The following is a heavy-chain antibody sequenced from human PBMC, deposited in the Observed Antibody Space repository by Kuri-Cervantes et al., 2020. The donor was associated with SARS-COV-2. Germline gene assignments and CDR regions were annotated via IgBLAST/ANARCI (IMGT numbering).Heavy chain of an antibody. J-gene: IGHJ3*02. D-gene: IGHD3-22*01. CDR2: IDPSDSYT. CDR3: TSPRYYYDSSGDDHAFDI. Sequence: GGSLRLSCKGSGYSFTNYWIVWVRQMPGKGLEWMGRIDPSDSYTNYSPSFQGHVTISADKSISTAYLQWSSLKASDTAMYYCTSPRYYYDSSGDDHAFDIWGQGTMVTVSS. V-gene: IGHV5-10-1*01. CDR1: GYSFTNYW.